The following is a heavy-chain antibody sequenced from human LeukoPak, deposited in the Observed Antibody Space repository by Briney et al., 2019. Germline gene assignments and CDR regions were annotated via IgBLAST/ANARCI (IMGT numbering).Heavy chain of an antibody. J-gene: IGHJ4*02. CDR1: GYTFTGYY. CDR2: INPHSGGT. Sequence: ASVKVSCKASGYTFTGYYMHWARQAPGQGLEWMGWINPHSGGTNYAQKFQGRVTMTRDTSISTAYMELSSLRSDDTAMYYCAKRFERTYYFDYWGQGTLVTVSS. D-gene: IGHD3-10*01. V-gene: IGHV1-2*02. CDR3: AKRFERTYYFDY.